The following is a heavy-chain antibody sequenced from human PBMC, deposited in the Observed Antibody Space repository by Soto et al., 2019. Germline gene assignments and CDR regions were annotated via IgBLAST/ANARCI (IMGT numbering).Heavy chain of an antibody. J-gene: IGHJ4*02. CDR3: AHGSGWFDY. D-gene: IGHD6-19*01. CDR2: IYWDDDK. V-gene: IGHV2-5*02. Sequence: QITLKESGPTLVKPTQTLTLTCTFSGFSLSTSGVGVGWIRQPPGKALEWLALIYWDDDKRYSPSLKSRLTXXKDTSKNQVVLTMTNMDPVDTAPYYCAHGSGWFDYWGQGTLVTVSS. CDR1: GFSLSTSGVG.